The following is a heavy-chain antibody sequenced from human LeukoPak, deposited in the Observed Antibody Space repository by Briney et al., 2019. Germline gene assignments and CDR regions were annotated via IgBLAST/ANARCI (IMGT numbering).Heavy chain of an antibody. CDR3: ARHDYSNPRIDY. D-gene: IGHD4-11*01. CDR2: ISHSGIT. CDR1: GGSISSYY. V-gene: IGHV4-59*08. J-gene: IGHJ4*02. Sequence: SETLSLTCTVSGGSISSYYWSWIRQPPGKGLDWIGYISHSGITSYNPSLRSRVTISVETSKNQFSLKLTSVTAADTAVYYCARHDYSNPRIDYWGQGTLVTVSS.